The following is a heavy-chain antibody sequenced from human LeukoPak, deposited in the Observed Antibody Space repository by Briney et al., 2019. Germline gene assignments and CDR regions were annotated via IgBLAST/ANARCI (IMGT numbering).Heavy chain of an antibody. D-gene: IGHD3-9*01. V-gene: IGHV4-38-2*02. CDR1: GYSISSISSTYY. J-gene: IGHJ4*02. CDR2: IYHSGST. CDR3: ARRRGLLRYPLFDY. Sequence: SETLSLPCTVSGYSISSISSTYYWGWVRESPGKGLEWFGCIYHSGSTYYNPSLQSRFTISVYTSKNQFSLKLSSVTAADTAVYYCARRRGLLRYPLFDYWGQGTLVTVSS.